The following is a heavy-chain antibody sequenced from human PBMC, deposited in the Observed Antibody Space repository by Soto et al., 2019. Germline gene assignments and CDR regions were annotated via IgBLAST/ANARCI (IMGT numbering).Heavy chain of an antibody. J-gene: IGHJ5*02. D-gene: IGHD6-6*01. Sequence: GGSLRLSCAASGFTFASHAMNWVRQAPGKGLQWVSVISDSGGSTYYADSVKGRFTISRDNSKNTLYLQMNNLRAKDTAVYYCARDLGSSSPNWFDPWGQGTLVTVSS. CDR1: GFTFASHA. CDR2: ISDSGGST. V-gene: IGHV3-23*01. CDR3: ARDLGSSSPNWFDP.